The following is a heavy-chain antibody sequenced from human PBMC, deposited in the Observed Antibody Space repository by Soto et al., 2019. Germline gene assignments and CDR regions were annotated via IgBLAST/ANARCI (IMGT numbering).Heavy chain of an antibody. CDR3: ARRIAAAGASDAFDI. J-gene: IGHJ3*02. CDR1: YW. CDR2: IYPGDSDT. V-gene: IGHV5-51*01. D-gene: IGHD6-13*01. Sequence: YWIGWVRQMPGKGLEWMGIIYPGDSDTRYSPSFQGQVTISADKSISTAYLQWSSLKASDTAMYYCARRIAAAGASDAFDIWGQGTMVTVSS.